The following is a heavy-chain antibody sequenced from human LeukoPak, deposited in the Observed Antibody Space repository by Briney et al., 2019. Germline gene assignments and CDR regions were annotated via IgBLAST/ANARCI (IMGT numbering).Heavy chain of an antibody. V-gene: IGHV1-46*02. D-gene: IGHD3-16*01. J-gene: IGHJ3*02. CDR1: GYSFNRYY. CDR3: ARDWNWGSSDAFDM. CDR2: TNPSGGNT. Sequence: ASVKVSCKASGYSFNRYYLHWGRRAPGQGRERMGVTNPSGGNTNYAQKFKGSHTLTRDTSTSTVYMELSSLRSDDTAVYYCARDWNWGSSDAFDMWGQGTIVTVSS.